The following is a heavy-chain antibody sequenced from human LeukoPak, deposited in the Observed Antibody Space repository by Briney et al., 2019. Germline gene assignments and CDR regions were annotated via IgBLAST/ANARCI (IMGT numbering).Heavy chain of an antibody. CDR1: GFTFSSYG. V-gene: IGHV3-23*01. CDR3: AKEAPSYYDSSGYPYYFDY. J-gene: IGHJ4*02. Sequence: PGGSLRLSCAASGFTFSSYGMSWVRQAPGKGLEWVSAISGSGGSTYYADSVKGRFTISRDNSKNTLYLQMNSLRAEDTAVYYCAKEAPSYYDSSGYPYYFDYWGQGTLVTVSS. CDR2: ISGSGGST. D-gene: IGHD3-22*01.